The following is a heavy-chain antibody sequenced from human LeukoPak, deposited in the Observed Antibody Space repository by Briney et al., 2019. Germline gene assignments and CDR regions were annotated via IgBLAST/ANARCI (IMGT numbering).Heavy chain of an antibody. Sequence: GGSLRLSCAASVFPFSCYAMSWVRQAPGKGLEWVSPISGSGGSTYYADSVKGRFNIHRHNSKNTLYVQVNSLRAEDTAVYYCAKDPEYYYDSSGYNWFDPWGQGTLVTVSS. J-gene: IGHJ5*02. CDR3: AKDPEYYYDSSGYNWFDP. CDR1: VFPFSCYA. V-gene: IGHV3-23*01. CDR2: ISGSGGST. D-gene: IGHD3-22*01.